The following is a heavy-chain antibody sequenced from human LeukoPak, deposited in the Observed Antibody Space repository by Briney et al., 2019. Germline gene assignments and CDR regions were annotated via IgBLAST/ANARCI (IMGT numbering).Heavy chain of an antibody. Sequence: GASVKVSCKASGGTFSSYAISWVQQAPGQGLEWMGGIIPIFGTANYAQKFQGRVTITTDESTSTAYMELSSLRSEDTAVYYCARGGYSGYDYHYYYYMDVWGKGTTVTVSS. CDR2: IIPIFGTA. J-gene: IGHJ6*03. CDR1: GGTFSSYA. CDR3: ARGGYSGYDYHYYYYMDV. D-gene: IGHD5-12*01. V-gene: IGHV1-69*05.